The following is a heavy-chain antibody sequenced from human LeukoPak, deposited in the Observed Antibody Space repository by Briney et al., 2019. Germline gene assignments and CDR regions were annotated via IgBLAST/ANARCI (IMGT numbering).Heavy chain of an antibody. D-gene: IGHD1-26*01. J-gene: IGHJ4*02. CDR2: IKQDGTTK. V-gene: IGHV3-7*01. Sequence: PGESLRRSYAASGFTCSNSWMAWVRQAPGKGLEWVANIKQDGTTKHYAESLKGRFTISRDNPKNSLYLQMNTMRVDDTAVYYCARDTIGSLDYWGQGILVTVAS. CDR1: GFTCSNSW. CDR3: ARDTIGSLDY.